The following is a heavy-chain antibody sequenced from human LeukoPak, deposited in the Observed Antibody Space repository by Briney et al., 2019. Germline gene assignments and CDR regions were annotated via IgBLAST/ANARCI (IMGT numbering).Heavy chain of an antibody. CDR1: GGSFSGYY. Sequence: PSETLSLTCAVYGGSFSGYYWSWIRQPPGKGLEWIGEINHSGSTNYNPSLKSRVTISVDTSKNQFSLKLSSVTAADTAVYYCARHLFIAAAGRVSSHKYNWFDPWGQGTRVTVSS. J-gene: IGHJ5*02. CDR2: INHSGST. V-gene: IGHV4-34*01. CDR3: ARHLFIAAAGRVSSHKYNWFDP. D-gene: IGHD6-13*01.